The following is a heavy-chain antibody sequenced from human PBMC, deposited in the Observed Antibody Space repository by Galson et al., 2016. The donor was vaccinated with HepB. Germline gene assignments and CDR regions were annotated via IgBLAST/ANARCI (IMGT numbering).Heavy chain of an antibody. V-gene: IGHV3-30*18. CDR1: GFTFSNYG. D-gene: IGHD3-10*01. CDR3: AKARFATPTSFLVDD. CDR2: ISNDGNDK. Sequence: SLRLSCAASGFTFSNYGMHWVRQAPGKGLEWVAVISNDGNDKYYADSVTGRFTISRDNSKNTLYLEMNSLRDEDTAVYFCAKARFATPTSFLVDDWGQGTLVTVSS. J-gene: IGHJ4*02.